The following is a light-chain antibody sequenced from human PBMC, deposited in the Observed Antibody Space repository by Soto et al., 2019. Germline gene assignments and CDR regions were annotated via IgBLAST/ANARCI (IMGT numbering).Light chain of an antibody. Sequence: QSVLTQPASVSGSPGQSITISCTGTSSDVGGYNYVSWYQQHPDKAPKLMIYDVSNRPSGVSNRFSGSKSGNTASLTISGLQAEDEADYYCFSYTSTSTRVFGGGTKLTVL. CDR3: FSYTSTSTRV. CDR2: DVS. J-gene: IGLJ2*01. V-gene: IGLV2-14*03. CDR1: SSDVGGYNY.